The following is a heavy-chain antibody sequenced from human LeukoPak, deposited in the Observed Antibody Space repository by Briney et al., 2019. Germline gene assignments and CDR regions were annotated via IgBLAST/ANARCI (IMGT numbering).Heavy chain of an antibody. V-gene: IGHV3-30*04. J-gene: IGHJ4*02. CDR1: GFTFSSYA. Sequence: PGRSLRLYCAASGFTFSSYAMHWVRQAPGKGLEWVAVISYDGSNKYYADSVKGRFTISRDNSKNTLYLQMNSLRAEDTAVYYCARDVWDYGDYMDYWGQGTLVTVSS. CDR3: ARDVWDYGDYMDY. D-gene: IGHD4-17*01. CDR2: ISYDGSNK.